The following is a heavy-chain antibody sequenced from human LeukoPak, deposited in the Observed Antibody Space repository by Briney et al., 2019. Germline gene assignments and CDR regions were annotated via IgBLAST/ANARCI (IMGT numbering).Heavy chain of an antibody. Sequence: GGSLRLSCAASGFTFSGHWMGWVRQAPGKGLQWVANINQGGSDKYYVDSVKGRFTISRDNANNLLYLQMNSLRGEDTAVYYCTRDRSRAEDDWGQGTLVTVSS. CDR2: INQGGSDK. CDR1: GFTFSGHW. D-gene: IGHD1-14*01. CDR3: TRDRSRAEDD. V-gene: IGHV3-7*01. J-gene: IGHJ4*02.